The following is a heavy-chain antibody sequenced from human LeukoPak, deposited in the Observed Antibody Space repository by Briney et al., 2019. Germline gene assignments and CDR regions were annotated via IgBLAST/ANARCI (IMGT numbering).Heavy chain of an antibody. Sequence: GASVKVSCKASGYTFTSYYMHWVRQAPGQGFEWMGIINPSGGSTSYAQKFQGRVTVTRDTSTSTVYMDLRSLRSEDTAVYYCAGPLAPVMLNAFDIWGQGTMITVSS. CDR2: INPSGGST. CDR1: GYTFTSYY. CDR3: AGPLAPVMLNAFDI. D-gene: IGHD3-16*01. V-gene: IGHV1-46*01. J-gene: IGHJ3*02.